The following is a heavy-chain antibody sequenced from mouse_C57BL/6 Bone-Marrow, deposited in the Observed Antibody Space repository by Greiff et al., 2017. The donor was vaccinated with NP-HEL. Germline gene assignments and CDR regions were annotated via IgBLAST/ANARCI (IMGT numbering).Heavy chain of an antibody. D-gene: IGHD1-1*01. V-gene: IGHV1-61*01. CDR1: GYTFTSYW. CDR2: IYPSDSET. CDR3: ARDRAPYYGSPFAY. Sequence: QVQLQQPGAELVRPGSSVKLSCKASGYTFTSYWMDWVKQRPGQGLEWIGNIYPSDSETHYNQKFKDKATLTVDKSSSTAYMQLSSLTSADSAVYDCARDRAPYYGSPFAYWGQGTLVTVSA. J-gene: IGHJ3*01.